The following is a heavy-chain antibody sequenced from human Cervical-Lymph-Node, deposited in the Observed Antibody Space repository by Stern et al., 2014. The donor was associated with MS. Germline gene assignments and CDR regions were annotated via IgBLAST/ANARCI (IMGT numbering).Heavy chain of an antibody. CDR2: ISGPSTFT. V-gene: IGHV3-11*06. D-gene: IGHD3-22*01. J-gene: IGHJ4*02. Sequence: VQLVESGGGLVKPGGSLRLSCVASGFSFNDYYMTWVRQAPGKGLEWLSYISGPSTFTNNADSVKGRFTISRDNAKNTLYLQMSNLRVEDTAVYYCARVLAYSSLSYLDSWGQGTLVTVSS. CDR1: GFSFNDYY. CDR3: ARVLAYSSLSYLDS.